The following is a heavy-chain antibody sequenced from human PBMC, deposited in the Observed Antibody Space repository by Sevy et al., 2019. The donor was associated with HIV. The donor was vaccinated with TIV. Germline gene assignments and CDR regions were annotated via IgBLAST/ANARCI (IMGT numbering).Heavy chain of an antibody. CDR1: GFTFSTSG. Sequence: GGSLRLSCEASGFTFSTSGMHWVRQAPGKGLEWVTLISSDGSDTYYADSVKGRFTVSRDNSENTVFLQMDSLRPDDTARYYCAKEGVPERSGYYRDFYSWGQGTLVTVSS. CDR2: ISSDGSDT. CDR3: AKEGVPERSGYYRDFYS. J-gene: IGHJ4*02. V-gene: IGHV3-30*18. D-gene: IGHD5-12*01.